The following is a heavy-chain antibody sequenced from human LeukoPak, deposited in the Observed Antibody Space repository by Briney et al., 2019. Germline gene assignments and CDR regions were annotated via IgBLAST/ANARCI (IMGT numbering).Heavy chain of an antibody. D-gene: IGHD3-10*01. V-gene: IGHV3-9*01. J-gene: IGHJ4*02. CDR2: ISWNSGSI. CDR1: GFTFDDYA. CDR3: AKGGITMVRGVIITGRWLDY. Sequence: GRSLRLSCAASGFTFDDYAMHWVRQAPGKGLEWVSGISWNSGSIAYADSVKGRFTSSRDNAKNSLYLQMNSLRAEDTALYYCAKGGITMVRGVIITGRWLDYWGQGTLVTVSS.